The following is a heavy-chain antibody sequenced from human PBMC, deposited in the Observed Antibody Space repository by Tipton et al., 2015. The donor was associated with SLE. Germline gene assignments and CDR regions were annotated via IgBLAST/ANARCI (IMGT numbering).Heavy chain of an antibody. J-gene: IGHJ4*02. V-gene: IGHV1-46*01. CDR1: GYTFTTYD. D-gene: IGHD2-15*01. CDR2: IIPSAGST. CDR3: AREESGGYWDY. Sequence: QSGPEVKKPGASVKVSCRASGYTFTTYDINWVRQATGQGLEWMGIIIPSAGSTNYAQKFQGRVTMTRDTSTSTVYMELSSLTSEDTAVYFCAREESGGYWDYWGQGILVTVSS.